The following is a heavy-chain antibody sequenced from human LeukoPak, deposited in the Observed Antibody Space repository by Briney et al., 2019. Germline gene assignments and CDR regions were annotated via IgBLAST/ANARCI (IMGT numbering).Heavy chain of an antibody. CDR3: ARETNYGDYAPDY. Sequence: GGSLRLSCAASGFTFSDYYMSWIRQAPGKGLEWVSYISSSGSTIYYADSVKGRFTISRDNAKNSLYLQMNSLRAEDTAVYYCARETNYGDYAPDYWGQGTLVTVSS. V-gene: IGHV3-11*04. CDR2: ISSSGSTI. CDR1: GFTFSDYY. J-gene: IGHJ4*02. D-gene: IGHD4-17*01.